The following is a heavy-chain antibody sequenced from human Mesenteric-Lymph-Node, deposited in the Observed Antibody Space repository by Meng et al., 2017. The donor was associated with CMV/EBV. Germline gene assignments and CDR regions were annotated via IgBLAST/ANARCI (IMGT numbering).Heavy chain of an antibody. CDR3: ARRNELGLSYYFDY. CDR1: GFTFSSYS. V-gene: IGHV3-21*01. J-gene: IGHJ4*02. Sequence: GESLKISCAASGFTFSSYSMNWVRQAPGKGLEWASSISSSSSYIYYADSVKGRFTISRDNAKNSLYLQMNSLRAEDTAVYYCARRNELGLSYYFDYWGQGTLVTVSS. D-gene: IGHD7-27*01. CDR2: ISSSSSYI.